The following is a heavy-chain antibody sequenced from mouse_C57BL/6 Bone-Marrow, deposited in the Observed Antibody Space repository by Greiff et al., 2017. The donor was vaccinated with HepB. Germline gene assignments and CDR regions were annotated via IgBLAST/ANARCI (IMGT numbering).Heavy chain of an antibody. Sequence: QVQLQQPGAELVMPGASVKLSCKASGYTFTSYWMHWVKQRPGQGLEWIGEIDPSDSYTNYNQKFKGKSTLTVDKSSSTAYMQLSSLTSEDSAVYYCARLRYYGSNYWYFDVWGTGTTVTVSS. J-gene: IGHJ1*03. CDR3: ARLRYYGSNYWYFDV. D-gene: IGHD1-1*01. V-gene: IGHV1-69*01. CDR1: GYTFTSYW. CDR2: IDPSDSYT.